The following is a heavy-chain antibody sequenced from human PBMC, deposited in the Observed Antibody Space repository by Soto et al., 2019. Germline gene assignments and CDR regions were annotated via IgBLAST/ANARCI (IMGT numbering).Heavy chain of an antibody. CDR3: AHRRISNGDWYGGYFDY. D-gene: IGHD4-17*01. Sequence: QITLKESGPTRVKPTQTLTLTCTFSGFSLSTYGVGVGWIRQPPGKALERLALIYWDDDKRYSPSLKNRITSPKDTSQNQVVLTMTHMDPVDTATYYCAHRRISNGDWYGGYFDYWGQGTLVTVSS. V-gene: IGHV2-5*02. CDR1: GFSLSTYGVG. J-gene: IGHJ4*02. CDR2: IYWDDDK.